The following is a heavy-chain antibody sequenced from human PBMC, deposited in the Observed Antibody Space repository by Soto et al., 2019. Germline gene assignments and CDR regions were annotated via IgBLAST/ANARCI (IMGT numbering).Heavy chain of an antibody. Sequence: ASVKVSCKASGGTFSSYTISWVRQAPGQGLEWMGRIIPILGIANYAQKFQGRVTITADKSTSTAYMELSSLRSEDTAVYYCAREFKDYIWGSYRSGAFDIWGQGTMVTVSS. CDR2: IIPILGIA. J-gene: IGHJ3*02. CDR1: GGTFSSYT. CDR3: AREFKDYIWGSYRSGAFDI. D-gene: IGHD3-16*02. V-gene: IGHV1-69*04.